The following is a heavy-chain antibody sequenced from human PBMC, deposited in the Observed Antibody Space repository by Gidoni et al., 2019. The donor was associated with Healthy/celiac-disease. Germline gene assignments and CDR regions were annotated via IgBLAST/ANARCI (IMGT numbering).Heavy chain of an antibody. D-gene: IGHD6-19*01. V-gene: IGHV3-13*01. J-gene: IGHJ4*02. CDR2: IGAAGDT. CDR3: ARGGLPVTGTANFDY. Sequence: EVQLVESGGGLVQPGGSLRLSCAASGFTFRSYDMHWVRQAPGKHLEWVSAIGAAGDTFYPGSVKGRFTISRESAKNSLYLQMNSLRADDTAVYYCARGGLPVTGTANFDYWGQGTLVTVSS. CDR1: GFTFRSYD.